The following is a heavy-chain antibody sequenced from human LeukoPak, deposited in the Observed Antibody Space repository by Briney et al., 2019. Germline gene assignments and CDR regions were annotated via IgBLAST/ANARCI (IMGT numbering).Heavy chain of an antibody. D-gene: IGHD5-18*01. CDR1: GASISSSGYY. V-gene: IGHV4-39*01. J-gene: IGHJ4*01. CDR2: MSYSGIT. Sequence: SETLSLTCTVSGASISSSGYYWAWIRQPPGKGLDWIGSMSYSGITFEKTPLQSRVTMSVDTSKNQFSLRLSSVCAADTAVYFCARQKVGEIQRCDLWGHGNLVTVSS. CDR3: ARQKVGEIQRCDL.